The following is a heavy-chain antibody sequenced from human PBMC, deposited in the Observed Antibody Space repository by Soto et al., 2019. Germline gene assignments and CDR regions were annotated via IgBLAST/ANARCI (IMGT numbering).Heavy chain of an antibody. V-gene: IGHV4-59*01. CDR2: IYYSGST. CDR1: GGSISTYY. D-gene: IGHD5-18*01. Sequence: SETLSLTCTVSGGSISTYYWGWIRQPPGKGLEWIGYIYYSGSTNYSPSLKSRVSISVDTSKNQFSLKLRSLTAADTAVYYCARVSHTANFVGAFDIWGQGTMVTVS. CDR3: ARVSHTANFVGAFDI. J-gene: IGHJ3*02.